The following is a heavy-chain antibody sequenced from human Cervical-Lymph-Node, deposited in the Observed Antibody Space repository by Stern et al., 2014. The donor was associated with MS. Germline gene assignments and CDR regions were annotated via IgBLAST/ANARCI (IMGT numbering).Heavy chain of an antibody. CDR2: ISSSSSSK. V-gene: IGHV3-48*01. D-gene: IGHD1-26*01. J-gene: IGHJ4*02. CDR1: GFTFSSYS. Sequence: EVHLVESGGGLVQPGGSLRLSCAASGFTFSSYSMNWVRQAPGKGLEWVSYISSSSSSKYYADSVKGRFTISRDNAKNSLLLQMDSLRVEDTAVYYCARDIVTRGYWGQGTLVTVSS. CDR3: ARDIVTRGY.